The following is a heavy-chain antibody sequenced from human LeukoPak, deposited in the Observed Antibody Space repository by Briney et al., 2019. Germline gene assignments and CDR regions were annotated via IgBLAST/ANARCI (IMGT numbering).Heavy chain of an antibody. Sequence: SQTLSLTCAISGDSVSSNSAAWNWIRQSPSRGLEWLGRTYYRSKWYNDYAVSVKSRITINPDTSKNQFSLQLNSVTPEDTAVYYCARVEYMVGAAIFTSDENWFDPWGQGTLVTVSS. D-gene: IGHD3-3*01. CDR3: ARVEYMVGAAIFTSDENWFDP. V-gene: IGHV6-1*01. CDR1: GDSVSSNSAA. J-gene: IGHJ5*02. CDR2: TYYRSKWYN.